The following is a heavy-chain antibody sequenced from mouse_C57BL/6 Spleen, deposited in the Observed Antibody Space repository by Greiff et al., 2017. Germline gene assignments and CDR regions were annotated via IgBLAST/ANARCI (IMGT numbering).Heavy chain of an antibody. CDR3: TTWDDYDRFAY. CDR1: GFNIKDYY. D-gene: IGHD2-4*01. J-gene: IGHJ3*01. Sequence: VQLQQSGAELVRPGASVKLSCTASGFNIKDYYMHWVKQRPEQGLEWIGRIDPEDGDTEYAPKFQGKATMTADPSSNTAYLQLSSLTSEDTAVYYCTTWDDYDRFAYWGQGTLVTVSA. V-gene: IGHV14-1*01. CDR2: IDPEDGDT.